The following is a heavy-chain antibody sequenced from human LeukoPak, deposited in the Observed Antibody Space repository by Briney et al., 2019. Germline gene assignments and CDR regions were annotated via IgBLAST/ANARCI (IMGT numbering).Heavy chain of an antibody. V-gene: IGHV1-69*13. CDR2: IIPIFGIA. CDR1: GGTFSSYA. J-gene: IGHJ4*02. D-gene: IGHD3-22*01. CDR3: ASWYYYDSSGYYFDY. Sequence: GASVKVSCKASGGTFSSYAISWVRQAPGQGLEWMGGIIPIFGIANYAQKFQGRVTITADESTSTAYMELSSLRSEDTAVYYCASWYYYDSSGYYFDYWGQGTLVTVSS.